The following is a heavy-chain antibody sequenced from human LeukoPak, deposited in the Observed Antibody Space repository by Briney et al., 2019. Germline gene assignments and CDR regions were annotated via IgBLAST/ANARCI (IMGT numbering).Heavy chain of an antibody. D-gene: IGHD1-26*01. J-gene: IGHJ6*03. Sequence: GGSLRLSCAASGFTFSSYSMNWVRQAPGKGLEWVSSISSSSSYIYYADSVKGRFTISRDNAKNSLYLQMNSLRAEDTAVYYCARCPGATGGYYYYYYYMDVWGKGTTVTVSS. CDR1: GFTFSSYS. V-gene: IGHV3-21*01. CDR3: ARCPGATGGYYYYYYYMDV. CDR2: ISSSSSYI.